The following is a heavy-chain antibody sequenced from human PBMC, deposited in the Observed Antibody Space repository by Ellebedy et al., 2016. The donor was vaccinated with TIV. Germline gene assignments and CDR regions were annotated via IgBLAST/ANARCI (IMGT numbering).Heavy chain of an antibody. J-gene: IGHJ4*02. V-gene: IGHV1-46*01. CDR1: GYTFTNYF. Sequence: AASVQVSCKTSGYTFTNYFVHWVRQAPGQGLEWVGMVHPSDGRTRYAQKFQGRVTMTSDTSTTIVHMDLTSLTSDDTAMYFCARDDGSFDSWGQGTLVTVSS. CDR2: VHPSDGRT. CDR3: ARDDGSFDS.